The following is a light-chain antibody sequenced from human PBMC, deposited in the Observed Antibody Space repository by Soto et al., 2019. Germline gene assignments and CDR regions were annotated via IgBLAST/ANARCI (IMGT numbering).Light chain of an antibody. V-gene: IGKV1-5*01. CDR1: QSISSW. J-gene: IGKJ1*01. Sequence: DIQMTQSPSTLSASVGDRVTITCRASQSISSWLAWYQQKPGKAPKLLIYDASSLESGGPSRFSGSGSGTEFTLTISSRQPDDFATYNCQQYNSYWTFGQGTKVEIK. CDR2: DAS. CDR3: QQYNSYWT.